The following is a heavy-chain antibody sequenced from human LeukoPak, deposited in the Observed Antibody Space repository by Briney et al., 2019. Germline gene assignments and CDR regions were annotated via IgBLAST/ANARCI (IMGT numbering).Heavy chain of an antibody. CDR2: VNWNGGST. J-gene: IGHJ4*02. CDR1: GFTFDNYG. D-gene: IGHD3-22*01. Sequence: GGSLRPSCAASGFTFDNYGTTWVRQVPGKGLEWVSGVNWNGGSTGYADSVKGRFTISRDNAKNSLYLQMNSLRAEDTALYYCARASLYDNSAYYLDYWGQGTLVTVSS. CDR3: ARASLYDNSAYYLDY. V-gene: IGHV3-20*04.